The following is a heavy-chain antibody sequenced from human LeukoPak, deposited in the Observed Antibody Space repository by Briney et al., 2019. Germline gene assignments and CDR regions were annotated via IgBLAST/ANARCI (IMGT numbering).Heavy chain of an antibody. Sequence: PGGSLRLSCAASGFTFSSYSISWVRRAPGKGLEWVSYISLSGSAIYYADSVRGRFTISRDNAKHSLYLQMNSLKVEDTAVYYCAREVYYGSGRRFDFWGQGTLVTVSS. CDR1: GFTFSSYS. D-gene: IGHD3-10*01. CDR3: AREVYYGSGRRFDF. CDR2: ISLSGSAI. V-gene: IGHV3-48*01. J-gene: IGHJ4*02.